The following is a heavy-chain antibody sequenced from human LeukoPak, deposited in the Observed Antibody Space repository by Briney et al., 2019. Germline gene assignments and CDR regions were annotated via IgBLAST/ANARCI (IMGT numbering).Heavy chain of an antibody. Sequence: ASVKVSCKASGYTFTSYGISWVRQAPGQGLEWMGWISAFNGDTNYAQNLQGRVTVTTDTSTSTACMELRSLRSDDTAVYYCARDLYDSSGYYDYWGQGTLVTVSS. CDR1: GYTFTSYG. J-gene: IGHJ4*02. CDR2: ISAFNGDT. D-gene: IGHD3-22*01. V-gene: IGHV1-18*01. CDR3: ARDLYDSSGYYDY.